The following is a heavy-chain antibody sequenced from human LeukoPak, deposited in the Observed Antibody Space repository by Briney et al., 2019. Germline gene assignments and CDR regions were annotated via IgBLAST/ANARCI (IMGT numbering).Heavy chain of an antibody. Sequence: QSGGSLRLSCAASGFTFSSYSMTWVRQAPGKGLVWVSRIKSDGSGITYADSVKGRFTISRDNAKNTLYLQMNSLRAEDTAVYYCGRNYGSGSYSPEYWGQGTLVTVSS. D-gene: IGHD3-10*01. CDR3: GRNYGSGSYSPEY. V-gene: IGHV3-74*01. CDR2: IKSDGSGI. CDR1: GFTFSSYS. J-gene: IGHJ4*01.